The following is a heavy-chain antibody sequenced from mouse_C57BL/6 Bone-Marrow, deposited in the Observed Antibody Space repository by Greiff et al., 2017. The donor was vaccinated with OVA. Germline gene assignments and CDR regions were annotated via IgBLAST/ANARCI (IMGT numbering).Heavy chain of an antibody. CDR2: ISYSGST. CDR3: ARGQTLRGLAY. D-gene: IGHD1-1*01. J-gene: IGHJ3*01. Sequence: EVQLQQSGPGMVKPSQPLSLTCTVTGYSITSGYDWHWIRHFPGNKLEWMGYISYSGSTNYNPSLKSRISITHDTSKNHFFLKLNSVTTEDTATYYCARGQTLRGLAYWGQGTLVTVSA. V-gene: IGHV3-1*01. CDR1: GYSITSGYD.